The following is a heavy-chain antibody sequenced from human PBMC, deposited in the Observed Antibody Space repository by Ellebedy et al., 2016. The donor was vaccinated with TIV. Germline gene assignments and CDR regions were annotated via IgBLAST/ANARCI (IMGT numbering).Heavy chain of an antibody. CDR3: AKDYSGLRGLDV. D-gene: IGHD5-12*01. V-gene: IGHV3-23*01. J-gene: IGHJ6*02. CDR2: ISGSGGST. CDR1: GFTFSSYA. Sequence: PGGSLRLSCAASGFTFSSYAMSWVRQAPGNGLEWVSSISGSGGSTYYADSVKGRFTISRDNSKNTLYLQMKSLRAKDTAVYYCAKDYSGLRGLDVWGQGTTVTVSS.